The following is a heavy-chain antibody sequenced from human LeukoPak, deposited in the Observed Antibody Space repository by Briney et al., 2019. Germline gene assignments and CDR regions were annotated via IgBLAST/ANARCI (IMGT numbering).Heavy chain of an antibody. CDR2: ISSSSSCI. CDR1: GFTFSSYS. Sequence: GGSLRLSCAASGFTFSSYSMNWVRQAPGKGLEWVSSISSSSSCIYYADSVKGRFTISRDNAKNSLYLQMNSLRAEDTAVYYCARKYSGSFDPWGQGTLVTVSS. J-gene: IGHJ5*02. V-gene: IGHV3-21*01. CDR3: ARKYSGSFDP. D-gene: IGHD1-26*01.